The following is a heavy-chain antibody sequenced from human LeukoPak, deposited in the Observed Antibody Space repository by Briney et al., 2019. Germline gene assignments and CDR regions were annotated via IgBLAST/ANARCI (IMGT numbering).Heavy chain of an antibody. CDR3: ARAPYSGSYFGY. J-gene: IGHJ4*02. D-gene: IGHD1-26*01. CDR1: GGSFSGYY. CDR2: INHSGST. Sequence: SETLSLTCAVYGGSFSGYYWSWIRQPPGKRLEWIGEINHSGSTNYNPSLKSRVTISVDTSKNQFSLKLSSVTAADTAVYYCARAPYSGSYFGYWGQGTLVTVSS. V-gene: IGHV4-34*01.